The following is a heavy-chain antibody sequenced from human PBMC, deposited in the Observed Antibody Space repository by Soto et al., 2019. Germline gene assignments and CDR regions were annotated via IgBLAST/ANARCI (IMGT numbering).Heavy chain of an antibody. D-gene: IGHD6-13*01. CDR1: GGSISSSNW. CDR3: ERAAMGGSSWPFDH. Sequence: PSETLSLTCAVSGGSISSSNWWSWVRQPPGKGLEWIGEIYHSGSTNYNPSLKSRVTISVDKSKNQFSLKLSSVTAADTAVYYSERAAMGGSSWPFDHWAQGTLVTVS. J-gene: IGHJ4*02. CDR2: IYHSGST. V-gene: IGHV4-4*02.